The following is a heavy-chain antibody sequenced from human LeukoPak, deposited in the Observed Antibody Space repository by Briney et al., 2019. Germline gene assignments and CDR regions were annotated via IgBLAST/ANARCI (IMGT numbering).Heavy chain of an antibody. Sequence: GRSLRLSCAASEFTFKNYGMHWVRQAPGKGLEWVSLIWHDGSKTYYADSVKGRFTISRDDSQNTLYLQMNSLRAEDTAVYFRAKDLSYGSNWFDPWGQGTLVTVSS. J-gene: IGHJ5*02. CDR1: EFTFKNYG. CDR3: AKDLSYGSNWFDP. CDR2: IWHDGSKT. D-gene: IGHD3-10*01. V-gene: IGHV3-33*06.